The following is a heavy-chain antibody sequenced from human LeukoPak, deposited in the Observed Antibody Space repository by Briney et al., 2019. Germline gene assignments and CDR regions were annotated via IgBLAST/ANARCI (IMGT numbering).Heavy chain of an antibody. CDR3: VRGRGSYWYDLGPAFNM. D-gene: IGHD1-26*01. J-gene: IGHJ3*02. CDR1: GFTLSTYS. Sequence: GGSLRLSCAASGFTLSTYSLNWVRQAPGKGLVWVSQTNTDGTITDYADSAKGRFTISRDNAKKTLNLQMESLRVDDTAVYYCVRGRGSYWYDLGPAFNMWGQGTMVTVSS. V-gene: IGHV3-74*01. CDR2: TNTDGTIT.